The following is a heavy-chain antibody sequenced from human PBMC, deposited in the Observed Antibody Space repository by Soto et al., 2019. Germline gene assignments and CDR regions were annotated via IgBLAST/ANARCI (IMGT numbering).Heavy chain of an antibody. Sequence: QVQLVQSGAEVKKPGSSVKVSCKASGGTFSSYAISWVRQAPGQGLEWMGGIIPIFGTANYAQKFQGRVTITADESTSTAYMELSILRSEDTAVYYCARDFPRGYSGYDKHFDYWGQGTLVTVSS. V-gene: IGHV1-69*01. J-gene: IGHJ4*02. CDR1: GGTFSSYA. CDR2: IIPIFGTA. CDR3: ARDFPRGYSGYDKHFDY. D-gene: IGHD5-12*01.